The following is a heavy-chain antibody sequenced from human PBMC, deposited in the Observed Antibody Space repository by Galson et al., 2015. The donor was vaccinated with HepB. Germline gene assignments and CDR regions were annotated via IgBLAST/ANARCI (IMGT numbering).Heavy chain of an antibody. CDR1: RFTFSSYA. Sequence: SLRLSCAASRFTFSSYAMHWVRQAPGKGLEWVAVISYDGSNNSYADSVKGRFTISRDNSKNTLYLQMNSLRAEDTAVYYCARRMVRGETYYYYGMDVWGQGTTVTVSS. CDR2: ISYDGSNN. J-gene: IGHJ6*02. V-gene: IGHV3-30*04. CDR3: ARRMVRGETYYYYGMDV. D-gene: IGHD3-10*01.